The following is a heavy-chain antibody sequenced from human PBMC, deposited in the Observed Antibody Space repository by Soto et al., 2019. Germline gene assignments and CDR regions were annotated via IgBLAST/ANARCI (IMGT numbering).Heavy chain of an antibody. Sequence: PGGSLRLSCATSGFTFSSYWMTWVRQAPGKGLEWVANIKGDGSEKYYADSVKGRFTISRDNSKNTLYLQMNSLRAEDTAVYYCAKDRGAVERFLGHWGQGTLVTVSS. CDR3: AKDRGAVERFLGH. J-gene: IGHJ4*02. V-gene: IGHV3-7*01. CDR2: IKGDGSEK. CDR1: GFTFSSYW. D-gene: IGHD3-3*01.